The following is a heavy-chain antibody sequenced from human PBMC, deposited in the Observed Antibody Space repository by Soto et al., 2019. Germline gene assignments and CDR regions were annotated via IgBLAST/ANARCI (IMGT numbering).Heavy chain of an antibody. CDR2: ISGSGGST. V-gene: IGHV3-23*01. Sequence: GGSLRLSCAASGFTFSSYAMSWVRQAPGKGLEWVSAISGSGGSTYYADSVKGRFTISRDNSKNTLYLQMNSLRAGDTAVYYCAKDIVATIRTLFDYWGQGTLVTVSS. D-gene: IGHD5-12*01. J-gene: IGHJ4*02. CDR3: AKDIVATIRTLFDY. CDR1: GFTFSSYA.